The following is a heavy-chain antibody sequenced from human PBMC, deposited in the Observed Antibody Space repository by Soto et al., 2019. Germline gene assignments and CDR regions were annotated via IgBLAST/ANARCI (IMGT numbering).Heavy chain of an antibody. J-gene: IGHJ6*04. Sequence: PGGSLRLSCAASGVTFSSYWMHWVRQAPGKGLVWVSRINSDGSATAYVDSVKGRFTISRDNAKNTLYLQMSSLRAEDTAVYYCARVRGYSDDMDVWGKGATVTVSS. CDR2: INSDGSAT. V-gene: IGHV3-74*01. CDR1: GVTFSSYW. D-gene: IGHD5-12*01. CDR3: ARVRGYSDDMDV.